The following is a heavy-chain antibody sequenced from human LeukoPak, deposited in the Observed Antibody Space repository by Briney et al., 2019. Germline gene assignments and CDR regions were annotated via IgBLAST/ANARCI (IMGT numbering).Heavy chain of an antibody. CDR1: GGSISTGTYF. D-gene: IGHD4-11*01. V-gene: IGHV4-61*02. J-gene: IGHJ6*04. CDR2: ISTSGST. CDR3: ARRDYSPLDV. Sequence: SQTLSLTCTVSGGSISTGTYFWNWIRQPAGKGLEWIGRISTSGSTNYNPSLKSRVTISVDTSKNQFSLKLSSVTAADTAVYYCARRDYSPLDVWGKGTTVTVSS.